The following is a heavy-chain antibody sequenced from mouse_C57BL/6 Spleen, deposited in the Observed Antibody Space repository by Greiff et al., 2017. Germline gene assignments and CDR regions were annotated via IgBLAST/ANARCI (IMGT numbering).Heavy chain of an antibody. J-gene: IGHJ4*01. D-gene: IGHD1-1*01. CDR3: ARCYDSDGYYALDY. CDR1: GYTFTSYW. CDR2: IDPTNSVT. Sequence: VQLQQPGAELVRPGSSVKLSCKASGYTFTSYWMHWVKQRPIQGLDWIGNIDPTNSVTNYNQKFKDKATLTVDKSSSTAYMQLSSLTSEDSAVYYGARCYDSDGYYALDYWGQGTSVTVSA. V-gene: IGHV1-52*01.